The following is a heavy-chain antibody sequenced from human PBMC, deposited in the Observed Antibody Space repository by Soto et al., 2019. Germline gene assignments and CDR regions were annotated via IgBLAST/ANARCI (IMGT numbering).Heavy chain of an antibody. Sequence: QVQLVESGGGVVQPGRSLRLSCAASGFTFSSYGMHWVRQAPGKGLEGVAAISYDGSNKYYADSVKGRFTISRDNSKNTLYLQMNSLRAEDTAVYYCATAFPSRAAYYGMDVWGQGTTVTVSS. CDR2: ISYDGSNK. CDR3: ATAFPSRAAYYGMDV. J-gene: IGHJ6*02. CDR1: GFTFSSYG. D-gene: IGHD6-25*01. V-gene: IGHV3-30*03.